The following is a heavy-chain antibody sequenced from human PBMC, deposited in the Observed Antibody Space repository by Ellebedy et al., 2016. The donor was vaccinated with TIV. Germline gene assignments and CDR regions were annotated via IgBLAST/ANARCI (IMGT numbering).Heavy chain of an antibody. Sequence: PGGSLRLSCTASGLRFSHAWMTWVRQAPGKGLEWIGRIKTKNDAATDYAAPVQGRFIISRDDSKNTVYLQMNSPKPEDTALYFCTTGKFDFSIRRYFEDWGRGTLVAVSS. CDR1: GLRFSHAW. CDR2: IKTKNDAAT. CDR3: TTGKFDFSIRRYFED. J-gene: IGHJ4*02. V-gene: IGHV3-15*01. D-gene: IGHD3-9*01.